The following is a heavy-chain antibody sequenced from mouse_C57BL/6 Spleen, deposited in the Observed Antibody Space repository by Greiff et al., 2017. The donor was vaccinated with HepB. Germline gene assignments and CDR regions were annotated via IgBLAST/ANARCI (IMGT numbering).Heavy chain of an antibody. D-gene: IGHD1-1*01. CDR3: AILLRYLAY. J-gene: IGHJ3*01. Sequence: EVHLVESGGGLVKPGGSLKLSCAASGFTFSSYAMSWVRQTPEKRLEWVATISDGGSYTYYPDNVKGRFTISRDNAKNNLYLQMSHLKSEDTAMYYCAILLRYLAYWGQGTLVTVSA. CDR2: ISDGGSYT. CDR1: GFTFSSYA. V-gene: IGHV5-4*01.